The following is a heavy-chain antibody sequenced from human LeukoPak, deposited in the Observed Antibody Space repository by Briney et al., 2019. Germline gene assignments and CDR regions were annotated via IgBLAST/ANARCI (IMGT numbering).Heavy chain of an antibody. J-gene: IGHJ3*02. CDR3: AKGGWEKGRAFDI. V-gene: IGHV3-23*01. Sequence: GGSLRLSCAASGFTFDDYGMSWVRQAPGKGLEWVSAISGSGGSTYYADSVKGRFTISRDNSKNTLYLQMNSLRAEDTAVYYCAKGGWEKGRAFDIWGQGTMVTVSS. CDR1: GFTFDDYG. CDR2: ISGSGGST. D-gene: IGHD1-26*01.